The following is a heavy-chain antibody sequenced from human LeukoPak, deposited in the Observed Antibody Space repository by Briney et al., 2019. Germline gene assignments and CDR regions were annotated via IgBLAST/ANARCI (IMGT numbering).Heavy chain of an antibody. CDR1: GGSMNNYY. CDR2: MYYSGST. V-gene: IGHV4-59*08. Sequence: SETLSLTCTVSGGSMNNYYWTWIRQPPGKGLEWIGYMYYSGSTNYNPSLKSRVTISVDTSKNQFSLKVSSVTAADTAVYYCATDFGDSSGWYRFWGQGTLVTVSS. D-gene: IGHD6-19*01. CDR3: ATDFGDSSGWYRF. J-gene: IGHJ4*02.